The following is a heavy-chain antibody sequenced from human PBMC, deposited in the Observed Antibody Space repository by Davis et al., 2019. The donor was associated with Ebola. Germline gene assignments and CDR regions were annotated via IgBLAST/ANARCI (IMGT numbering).Heavy chain of an antibody. Sequence: GESLKISCKGSGYTFTTYWIGWVRQMPGKGLEWMGIIYPGDSDTRYSPSFQGQVPIPADKSISTAYLQWSSLKASDTAMYYCARRGGWSGAFLDYWGQGTLVTVSS. CDR1: GYTFTTYW. D-gene: IGHD3-3*02. J-gene: IGHJ4*02. CDR2: IYPGDSDT. CDR3: ARRGGWSGAFLDY. V-gene: IGHV5-51*01.